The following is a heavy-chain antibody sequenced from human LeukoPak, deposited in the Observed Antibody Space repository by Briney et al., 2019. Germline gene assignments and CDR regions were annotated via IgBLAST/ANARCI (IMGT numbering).Heavy chain of an antibody. Sequence: PGGSLRLSCAASGFTFSSYAMSWVRQAPGKGLEWVSAISGSGGSTYYADSVKGRFTTSRDNSKNTLYLQMNSLRAEDTAVYYCAKGDNYYDSSGYFYWGQGTLITVSS. CDR3: AKGDNYYDSSGYFY. V-gene: IGHV3-23*01. J-gene: IGHJ4*02. CDR1: GFTFSSYA. D-gene: IGHD3-22*01. CDR2: ISGSGGST.